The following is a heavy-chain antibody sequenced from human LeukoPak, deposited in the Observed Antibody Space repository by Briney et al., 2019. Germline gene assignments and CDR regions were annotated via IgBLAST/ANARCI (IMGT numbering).Heavy chain of an antibody. CDR1: GLTFSRYA. V-gene: IGHV3-23*01. J-gene: IGHJ4*02. CDR3: ARDGVRSGYHEGPDY. D-gene: IGHD3-22*01. Sequence: PGGSLRISYAASGLTFSRYAMTWVRQAPGKGLEWVSGISGSGGNTYYAVSGKGRFTICTDNSKNTLYLQMNSLRAEEAAVYYCARDGVRSGYHEGPDYWGQGTVVTVS. CDR2: ISGSGGNT.